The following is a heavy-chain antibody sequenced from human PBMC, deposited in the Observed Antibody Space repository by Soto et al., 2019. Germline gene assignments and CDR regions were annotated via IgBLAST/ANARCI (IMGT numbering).Heavy chain of an antibody. CDR3: ASDPYYYASEY. Sequence: QVHQVESGGGLVKPGGSLRLSCAASGFTFSDSYMTWIRQAPGKGLEWVSYISGSGETIYYADSVKGRFTVSRDNAKKSLYLQMNSLRAEDTAVYYCASDPYYYASEYWGQGTLVTVYS. D-gene: IGHD3-10*01. J-gene: IGHJ4*02. V-gene: IGHV3-11*01. CDR2: ISGSGETI. CDR1: GFTFSDSY.